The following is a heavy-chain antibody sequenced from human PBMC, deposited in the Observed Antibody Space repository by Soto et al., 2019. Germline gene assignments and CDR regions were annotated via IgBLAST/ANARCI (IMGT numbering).Heavy chain of an antibody. CDR1: GFTFSSYS. CDR3: PRDYQLVDDYGGNSAENWFDP. J-gene: IGHJ5*02. Sequence: GGSLRLSCAASGFTFSSYSMNWVRQAPGKGLEWVSSISSSSSYIYYADSVKGRFTISRDNAKNSLYLQMNSLRAEDTAVYYCPRDYQLVDDYGGNSAENWFDPWGQGTLVTVSS. V-gene: IGHV3-21*01. D-gene: IGHD4-17*01. CDR2: ISSSSSYI.